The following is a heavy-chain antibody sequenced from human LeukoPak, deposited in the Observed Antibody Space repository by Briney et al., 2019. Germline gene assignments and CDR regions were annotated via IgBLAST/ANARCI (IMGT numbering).Heavy chain of an antibody. CDR3: AKGGDGDYFDY. V-gene: IGHV3-66*01. Sequence: GGSLRLSCAASGFTFSDYYMSWIRQAPGKGLEWVSVIYSGGTTYYADSVKGRFTVSRDNSRNTLYLQMNSLRAEDTAVYYCAKGGDGDYFDYWGQGTLVTVSS. D-gene: IGHD2-21*01. J-gene: IGHJ4*02. CDR1: GFTFSDYY. CDR2: IYSGGTT.